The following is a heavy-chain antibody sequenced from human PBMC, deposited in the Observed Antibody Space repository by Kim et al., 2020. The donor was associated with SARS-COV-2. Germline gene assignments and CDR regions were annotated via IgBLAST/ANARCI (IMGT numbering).Heavy chain of an antibody. CDR1: GYTFTSYY. Sequence: ASVKVSCKASGYTFTSYYMHWVRLAPGQGLEWMGIINPSGGSTSYAQKFQGRVTMTRDTSTSTVYMELSSLRSEDTAVYYCARESVTNYYGSGSYLGWFDPWGQGTLVTVSS. V-gene: IGHV1-46*01. CDR2: INPSGGST. D-gene: IGHD3-10*01. CDR3: ARESVTNYYGSGSYLGWFDP. J-gene: IGHJ5*02.